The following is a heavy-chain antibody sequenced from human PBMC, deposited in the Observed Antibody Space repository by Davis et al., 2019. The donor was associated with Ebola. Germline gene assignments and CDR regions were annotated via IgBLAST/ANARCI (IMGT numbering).Heavy chain of an antibody. Sequence: GESLKIPCAASGFTFSSYEMNWVRQAPGKGLEWVSYISSSGSTIYYADSVKGRFTISRDNAKNSLYLQMNSLRAEDTAVYYCAKDVNPQKRVGFDYWGQGTLVTVSS. CDR1: GFTFSSYE. CDR3: AKDVNPQKRVGFDY. D-gene: IGHD2-15*01. CDR2: ISSSGSTI. V-gene: IGHV3-48*03. J-gene: IGHJ4*02.